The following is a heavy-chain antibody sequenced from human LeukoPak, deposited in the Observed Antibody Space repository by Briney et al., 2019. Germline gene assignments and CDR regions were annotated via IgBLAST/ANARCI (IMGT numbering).Heavy chain of an antibody. V-gene: IGHV3-23*01. CDR2: IGGSGGVT. Sequence: PGGSLRISCAASGFTFSTYALTWVRQAPGKGLEWVLTIGGSGGVTYYADSVKGRFTISRDNSKNTLYLEMNSLRAEDTAVYYCAKDGRGGDCTSASCTNWFGPWGQGTLVTVSS. CDR3: AKDGRGGDCTSASCTNWFGP. D-gene: IGHD2-2*01. CDR1: GFTFSTYA. J-gene: IGHJ5*02.